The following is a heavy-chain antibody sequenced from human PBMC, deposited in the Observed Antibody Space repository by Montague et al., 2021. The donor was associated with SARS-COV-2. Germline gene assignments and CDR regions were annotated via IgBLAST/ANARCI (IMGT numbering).Heavy chain of an antibody. Sequence: SLRLSCAASGFTFSSYWMYWVRQAPGKVLVWVSHISSDGSRRRXXXSXXXRFTISRDNAKNTLYLQLNSLRAEATAVSYCARDGEIVAVGYYFDSWGQGTLVTASS. CDR2: ISSDGSRR. V-gene: IGHV3-74*01. D-gene: IGHD3-22*01. J-gene: IGHJ4*02. CDR3: ARDGEIVAVGYYFDS. CDR1: GFTFSSYW.